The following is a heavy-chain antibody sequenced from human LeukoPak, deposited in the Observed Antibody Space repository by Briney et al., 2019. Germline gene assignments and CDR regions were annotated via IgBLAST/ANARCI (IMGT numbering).Heavy chain of an antibody. CDR2: ISGSGGST. CDR3: AKRPHCSNTSCHYYYYMDV. J-gene: IGHJ6*03. D-gene: IGHD2-2*01. CDR1: GFTFSTYA. V-gene: IGHV3-23*01. Sequence: TGGSLRLSCAASGFTFSTYAMSWVRQAPGKGLEWDSAISGSGGSTYYADSVKGRFSISRDNSKNTLYLQMNSLRAEDTAVYYCAKRPHCSNTSCHYYYYMDVWGKGTTVTVSS.